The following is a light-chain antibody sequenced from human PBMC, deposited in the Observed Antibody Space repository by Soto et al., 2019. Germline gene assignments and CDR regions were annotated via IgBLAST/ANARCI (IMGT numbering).Light chain of an antibody. Sequence: ETVMTQSPATLSVSPGQGATLSCRASQRVGGDLAWYQQKPGQAPRLLIYGASSRATGTPDRFSGSASGTEFTITISTLQSEDFAVYYCQQYNKWPITFGGAPRVHIK. J-gene: IGKJ4*01. CDR3: QQYNKWPIT. V-gene: IGKV3D-15*01. CDR2: GAS. CDR1: QRVGGD.